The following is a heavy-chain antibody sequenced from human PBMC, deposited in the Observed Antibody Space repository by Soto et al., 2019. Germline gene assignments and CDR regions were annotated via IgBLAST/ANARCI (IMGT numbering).Heavy chain of an antibody. CDR3: ARDLHSGGKYWYFDI. V-gene: IGHV1-18*01. CDR2: INSCSGDT. CDR1: GYTFTHYG. J-gene: IGHJ2*01. Sequence: QVQLVQSGAEVKKPGASVKVSCKASGYTFTHYGITWVRQAPGQGLEWMGWINSCSGDTNYPQKLKGRLTMTTDTSTNTVYMELRNLRSEDTAVYYCARDLHSGGKYWYFDIWGRGTLVTVSS. D-gene: IGHD2-15*01.